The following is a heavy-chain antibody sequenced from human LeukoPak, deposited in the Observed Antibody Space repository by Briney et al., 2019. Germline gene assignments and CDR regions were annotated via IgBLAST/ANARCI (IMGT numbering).Heavy chain of an antibody. CDR3: ARGGYYGSGNDFRFDP. J-gene: IGHJ5*02. CDR1: GDSFSGYY. D-gene: IGHD3-10*01. CDR2: INDSGST. Sequence: SETLSLTCAVYGDSFSGYYWSWLRQPAEKGVEWGGEINDSGSTNYNPSLKRRVTISVDTSKNQFSLKLSSVTAADTAIYCARGGYYGSGNDFRFDPWGQGTLVTVSS. V-gene: IGHV4-34*01.